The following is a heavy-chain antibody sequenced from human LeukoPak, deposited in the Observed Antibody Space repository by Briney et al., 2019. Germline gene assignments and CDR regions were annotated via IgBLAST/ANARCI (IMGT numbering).Heavy chain of an antibody. CDR3: ARDPGASRGTTNWFDP. CDR2: INPNSGGT. Sequence: ASVKVSCKASGYTFTGYYMHWVRKAPGQGLEWMGWINPNSGGTNYAQKFQGRVTMTRDTSISTAYMELSRLRSDDTAVYYCARDPGASRGTTNWFDPWGQGTLVTVSS. CDR1: GYTFTGYY. D-gene: IGHD1-1*01. V-gene: IGHV1-2*02. J-gene: IGHJ5*02.